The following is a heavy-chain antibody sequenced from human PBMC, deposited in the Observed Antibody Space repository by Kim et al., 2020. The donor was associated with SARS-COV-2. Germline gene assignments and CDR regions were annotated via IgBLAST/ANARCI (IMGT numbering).Heavy chain of an antibody. Sequence: SETLSLTCAVYGGSFSGYYWSWIRQPPGKGLEWIGEINHSGSTNYNPSLKSRVTISVDTSKNQFSLKLSSVTAADTAVYYCARGRGNREGSGRIGYFDYWGQGTLVTVSS. V-gene: IGHV4-34*01. D-gene: IGHD3-10*01. CDR3: ARGRGNREGSGRIGYFDY. CDR2: INHSGST. J-gene: IGHJ4*02. CDR1: GGSFSGYY.